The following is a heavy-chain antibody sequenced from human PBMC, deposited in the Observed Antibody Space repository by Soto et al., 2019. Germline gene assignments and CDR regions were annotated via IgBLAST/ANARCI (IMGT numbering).Heavy chain of an antibody. CDR3: ARGSRDYGDY. D-gene: IGHD4-17*01. J-gene: IGHJ4*02. CDR1: GFTFSNSA. CDR2: IWYDGSNK. Sequence: QVQLVESGGGVVQPGRALRLSCAASGFTFSNSAMHWVRQAPGKGLEWVAVIWYDGSNKYYADSVKGRFTLSRDNSKNTLYLQMIILRAEDKAVYFCARGSRDYGDYWGQGTLVTVSS. V-gene: IGHV3-33*01.